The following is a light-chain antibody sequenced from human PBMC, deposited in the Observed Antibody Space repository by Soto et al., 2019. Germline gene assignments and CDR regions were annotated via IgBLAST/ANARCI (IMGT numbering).Light chain of an antibody. J-gene: IGLJ3*02. V-gene: IGLV2-8*01. CDR3: LSYAGSNAWV. Sequence: QSALTQPPSASGSPGQSVTISCTGTSSDVGAYNYVSWYQQHPGKAPKVLIYEVVKRPSGVPDRFSGSKSGNTASLTVSGLQAEDEADYYCLSYAGSNAWVFGGGTQLTVL. CDR2: EVV. CDR1: SSDVGAYNY.